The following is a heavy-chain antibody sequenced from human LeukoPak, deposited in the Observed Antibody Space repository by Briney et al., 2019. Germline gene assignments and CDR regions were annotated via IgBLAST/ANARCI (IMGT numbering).Heavy chain of an antibody. D-gene: IGHD3-9*01. CDR3: ARVLSYYDILTGSIYYNWFDP. V-gene: IGHV1-69*13. CDR1: GYTFTGYY. J-gene: IGHJ5*02. Sequence: ASVKVSCKTSGYTFTGYYMHWVRQAPGQGLEWMGGIIPIFGTANYAQKFQGRVTITADESTSTAYMELSSLRSEDTAVYYCARVLSYYDILTGSIYYNWFDPWGQGTLVTVSS. CDR2: IIPIFGTA.